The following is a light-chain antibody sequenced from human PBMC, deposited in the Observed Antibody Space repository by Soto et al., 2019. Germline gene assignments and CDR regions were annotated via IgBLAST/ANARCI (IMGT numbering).Light chain of an antibody. CDR1: SSDVGSYNL. CDR2: EDN. CDR3: CSYAGDSTWV. J-gene: IGLJ2*01. Sequence: QSALAQPASVSGSPGQSITISCTGTSSDVGSYNLGSWYRQDPGKAPKLIIYEDNKRPSGVSNRFSGSKSGNTASLTISGLPAEDEADYHCCSYAGDSTWVFGGGTKLTVL. V-gene: IGLV2-23*01.